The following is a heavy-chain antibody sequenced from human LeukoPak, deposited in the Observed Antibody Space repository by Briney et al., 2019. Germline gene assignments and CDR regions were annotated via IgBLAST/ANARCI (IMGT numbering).Heavy chain of an antibody. V-gene: IGHV3-21*01. D-gene: IGHD6-19*01. CDR2: ISSSSSYI. CDR1: GFTFSSYS. J-gene: IGHJ4*02. CDR3: ARDLGRIAVAV. Sequence: KPGGSLRLSCAASGFTFSSYSMNWVRQAPGKGLEWVSSISSSSSYIYYADSVKGRFTISRDNAKNSLYLQMNSLRAEETAVYYCARDLGRIAVAVWGQGPLVTVSS.